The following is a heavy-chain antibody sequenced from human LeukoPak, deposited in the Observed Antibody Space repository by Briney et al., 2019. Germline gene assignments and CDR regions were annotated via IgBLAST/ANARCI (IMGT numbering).Heavy chain of an antibody. Sequence: GGSLRLSCAASGLTFSSYGMHWVRQAPGKGLEWVAVIWYDGSNKYYADSVKGRFTISRDNSKNTLYLQMNSLRAEDTAVYYCARGRSELRFLEFYYYYGMDVWGQGTTVTVSS. CDR3: ARGRSELRFLEFYYYYGMDV. J-gene: IGHJ6*02. D-gene: IGHD3-3*01. CDR2: IWYDGSNK. CDR1: GLTFSSYG. V-gene: IGHV3-33*01.